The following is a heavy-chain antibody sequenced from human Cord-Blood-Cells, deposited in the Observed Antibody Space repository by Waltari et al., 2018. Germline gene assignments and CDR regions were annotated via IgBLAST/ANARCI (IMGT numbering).Heavy chain of an antibody. J-gene: IGHJ6*02. D-gene: IGHD4-4*01. CDR2: IYYSGRT. CDR1: GGSIGSGDYY. CDR3: ARGPYSNYFYYGMDV. V-gene: IGHV4-30-4*01. Sequence: QVQLQESGPGLVKPSQTLSLTCTVSGGSIGSGDYYWSWIRQPPGKGLEWIGYIYYSGRTCYNPSLKGRVTISVDTAKNQFSLKLGSVTAADTAVYYCARGPYSNYFYYGMDVWGQGTTVTVSS.